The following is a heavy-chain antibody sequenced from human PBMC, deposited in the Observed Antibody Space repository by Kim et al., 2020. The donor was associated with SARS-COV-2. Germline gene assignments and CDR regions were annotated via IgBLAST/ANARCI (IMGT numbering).Heavy chain of an antibody. CDR2: IGTAGDP. D-gene: IGHD3-10*01. Sequence: GGSLRLSCAASGFTFSSYDMHWVRQATGKGLEWVSAIGTAGDPYYQGSVKGRFTISRENAKNALYLQMNSLRAGDTAVYYCARGRLGVDVSGSYFFDYWGQGTMVTVSS. V-gene: IGHV3-13*05. CDR3: ARGRLGVDVSGSYFFDY. J-gene: IGHJ4*02. CDR1: GFTFSSYD.